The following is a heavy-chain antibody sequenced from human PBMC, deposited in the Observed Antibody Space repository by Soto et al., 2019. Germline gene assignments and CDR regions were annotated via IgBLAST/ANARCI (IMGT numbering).Heavy chain of an antibody. CDR3: ARVDTAMVRIFDY. Sequence: SETLSPPSAFSGGPISSGGYSGTWSRHPPGKGLEWIGYIYHSGSTYYNPSLKSRVTISVDRSKNQFSLKLSSVTAADTAVYYCARVDTAMVRIFDYWGQGTLVTVSS. V-gene: IGHV4-30-2*01. CDR2: IYHSGST. J-gene: IGHJ4*02. CDR1: GGPISSGGYS. D-gene: IGHD5-18*01.